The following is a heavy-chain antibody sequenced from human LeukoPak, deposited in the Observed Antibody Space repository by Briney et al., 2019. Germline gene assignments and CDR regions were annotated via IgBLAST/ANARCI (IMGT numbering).Heavy chain of an antibody. Sequence: SETLSLTCTVSGGSISSYYWSWIRQPPGKGLEWIGYIYHTGTTKYNPSLKSRATISLDTSKNQFSLKLTSVTAADTALFFCARGYDIDVWGQGTTVTVSS. V-gene: IGHV4-59*01. CDR1: GGSISSYY. CDR3: ARGYDIDV. J-gene: IGHJ6*02. CDR2: IYHTGTT.